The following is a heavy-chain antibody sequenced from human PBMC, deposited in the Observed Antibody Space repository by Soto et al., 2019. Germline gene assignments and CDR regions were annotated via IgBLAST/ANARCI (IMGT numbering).Heavy chain of an antibody. CDR2: ISSSSSYI. CDR3: ARAPQYYDILTGYYYYYGMDV. D-gene: IGHD3-9*01. J-gene: IGHJ6*02. CDR1: GFTFSSYS. Sequence: EVQLVESGGGLVKPGGSLRLSCAASGFTFSSYSMNWVRQAPGKGLEWVSSISSSSSYIYYADSVKGRFTISRDNVKNSLYLQMNSLRAEDTAVYYCARAPQYYDILTGYYYYYGMDVWGQGTTVTVSS. V-gene: IGHV3-21*01.